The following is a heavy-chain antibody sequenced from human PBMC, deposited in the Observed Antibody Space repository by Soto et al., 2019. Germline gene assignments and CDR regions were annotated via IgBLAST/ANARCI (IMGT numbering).Heavy chain of an antibody. J-gene: IGHJ4*02. V-gene: IGHV1-46*01. CDR3: AREGDGYNLGPSVDFDY. D-gene: IGHD5-12*01. CDR2: INPSGGST. CDR1: GYTFTTYY. Sequence: QVQLVQSGAEVKKPGASVKVSCKASGYTFTTYYMHWVRQAPGQGLEWMGVINPSGGSTSYAQKFQGRVTGTRDTSTSTLYMELSSLRSEDTAVYYCAREGDGYNLGPSVDFDYWGQGTLVTVSS.